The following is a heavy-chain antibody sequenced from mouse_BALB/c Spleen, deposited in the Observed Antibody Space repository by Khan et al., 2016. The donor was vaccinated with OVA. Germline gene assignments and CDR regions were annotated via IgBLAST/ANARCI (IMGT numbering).Heavy chain of an antibody. D-gene: IGHD2-12*01. J-gene: IGHJ4*01. CDR2: IWGGGGT. V-gene: IGHV2-6-4*01. CDR1: GFSLSRYN. CDR3: ARGYYSYDGYYAMDY. Sequence: VQLQESGPGLVAPSQSLSITCTVSGFSLSRYNIHWVRQPPGKGLEWLGMIWGGGGTDYNSTFKSRLSISKGNSKSQVFLKMNSLQTDDSAMYYCARGYYSYDGYYAMDYWGQGTSVTVSS.